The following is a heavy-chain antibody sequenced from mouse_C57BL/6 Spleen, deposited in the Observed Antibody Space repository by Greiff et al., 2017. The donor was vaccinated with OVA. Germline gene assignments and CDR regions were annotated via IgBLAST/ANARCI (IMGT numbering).Heavy chain of an antibody. CDR1: GFTFSDYG. CDR2: ISSGSNTI. CDR3: ARRGYYDYDEAWFAY. J-gene: IGHJ3*01. V-gene: IGHV5-17*01. Sequence: EVQGVESGGGLVKPGGSLKLSCAASGFTFSDYGMHWVRQAPEKGLEWVAYISSGSNTIYYADTVKGRFTISRDNAKNTLFLQMTSLRSEDTAMYYCARRGYYDYDEAWFAYWGQGTLVTVSA. D-gene: IGHD2-4*01.